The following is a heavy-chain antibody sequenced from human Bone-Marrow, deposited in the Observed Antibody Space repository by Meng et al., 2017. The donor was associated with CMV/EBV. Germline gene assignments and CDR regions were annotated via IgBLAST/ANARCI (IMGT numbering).Heavy chain of an antibody. J-gene: IGHJ4*02. D-gene: IGHD2-21*01. CDR2: IRGSGGGT. Sequence: GESLKISCAASGFTFSRFGMHWVRQAPGKGLEWVSAIRGSGGGTYYADSVKGRFTISRDNSMNTLYLRMNSLRAEDTAVYHCAKDGPYCGGDCYQGYFDYWGQGTLVTVSS. CDR3: AKDGPYCGGDCYQGYFDY. V-gene: IGHV3-23*01. CDR1: GFTFSRFG.